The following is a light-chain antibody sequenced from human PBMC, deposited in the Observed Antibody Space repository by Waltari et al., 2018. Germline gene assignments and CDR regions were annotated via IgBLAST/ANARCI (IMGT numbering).Light chain of an antibody. CDR3: QSYDTSLSVV. CDR1: GPNIGAGYA. Sequence: QSVLPQPPSVSGAPGQRVTIPCTGSGPNIGAGYAVHWYQHLPRAAPKLLIYGSSSRPLGVPDRFFGSTSGTSASLAITGLQAEDEGDYYCQSYDTSLSVVFGGGTKLTVL. V-gene: IGLV1-40*01. CDR2: GSS. J-gene: IGLJ3*02.